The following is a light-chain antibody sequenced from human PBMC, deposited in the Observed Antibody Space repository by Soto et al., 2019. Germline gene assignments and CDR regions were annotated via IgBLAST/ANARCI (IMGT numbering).Light chain of an antibody. CDR1: SSDVGGYNY. CDR2: DVS. V-gene: IGLV2-11*01. Sequence: QSALTQPRSVSGSPGQSVTISCTGTSSDVGGYNYVSWYQQHPGKAPKLMIYDVSERPSGVPDRFSGSKSGNTASLTISGLQAEGEADYYCCSYAGSPYVFGTGTKVTVL. CDR3: CSYAGSPYV. J-gene: IGLJ1*01.